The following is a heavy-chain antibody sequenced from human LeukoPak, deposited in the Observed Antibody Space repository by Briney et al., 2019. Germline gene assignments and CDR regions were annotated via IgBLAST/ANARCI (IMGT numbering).Heavy chain of an antibody. CDR1: GFTFNSYG. CDR3: AKSYGDYVLGY. D-gene: IGHD4-17*01. CDR2: ISGSGGST. Sequence: GGSLRLSCVTSGFTFNSYGFYWVRQAPGKGLEWVSAISGSGGSTYYADSVKGRFTISRDNSKNTLYLQMNSLRAEDTAVYYCAKSYGDYVLGYWGQGTLVTVSS. J-gene: IGHJ4*02. V-gene: IGHV3-23*01.